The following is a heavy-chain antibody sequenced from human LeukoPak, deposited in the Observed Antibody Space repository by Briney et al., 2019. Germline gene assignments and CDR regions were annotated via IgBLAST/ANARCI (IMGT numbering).Heavy chain of an antibody. Sequence: GGSLRLSCAASGFTFSSSEMNWVRQAPGKGLEWVSYISSSGSTIYYADSVKARFTISRDNAKNSLYLQMNSLRAEDTAVYHCARDLQYFAYYYMDVWGKGTTVTVSS. D-gene: IGHD3-9*01. CDR3: ARDLQYFAYYYMDV. V-gene: IGHV3-48*03. CDR2: ISSSGSTI. CDR1: GFTFSSSE. J-gene: IGHJ6*03.